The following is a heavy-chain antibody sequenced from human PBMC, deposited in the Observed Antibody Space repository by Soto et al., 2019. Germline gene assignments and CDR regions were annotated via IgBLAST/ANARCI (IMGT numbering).Heavy chain of an antibody. CDR2: IYSGGST. V-gene: IGHV3-66*01. CDR3: ARDPWAADY. D-gene: IGHD3-16*01. CDR1: GFTVNTKY. J-gene: IGHJ4*02. Sequence: GGSLRLSCAASGFTVNTKYMSWVRQAPGKGLEWVSVIYSGGSTFYADSVRGRFTISRDNSKNTVNLQMNSLRAEDTAVYYCARDPWAADYWGQGTLVSVSS.